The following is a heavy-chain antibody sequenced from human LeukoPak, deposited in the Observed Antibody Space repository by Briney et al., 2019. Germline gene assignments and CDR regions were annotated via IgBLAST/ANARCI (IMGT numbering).Heavy chain of an antibody. CDR1: GFTFSSYA. CDR3: AKDPYGTRYFDY. J-gene: IGHJ4*02. D-gene: IGHD2-2*01. Sequence: GGSLRLSCAASGFTFSSYAMSWVRQAPGKGLEWASAISGSGGSTYYADSVKGRFTISRDNAKNTAYLQMNSLRAEDTAVYYCAKDPYGTRYFDYWGQGTLVTAS. CDR2: ISGSGGST. V-gene: IGHV3-23*01.